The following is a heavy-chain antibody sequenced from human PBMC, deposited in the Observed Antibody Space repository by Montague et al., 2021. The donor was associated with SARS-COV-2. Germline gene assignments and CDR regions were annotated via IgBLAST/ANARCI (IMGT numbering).Heavy chain of an antibody. CDR2: ISDSSGTI. CDR3: AGDLGYSYGFGH. CDR1: GFTFSSFD. J-gene: IGHJ5*02. Sequence: SLRLSCAASGFTFSSFDMTWVRQAPGKGLEWVSHISDSSGTIFYADSVKGRFTVSRENAKNSLYLQMNSLRAEDTALYFCAGDLGYSYGFGHWGQGTLVTVSS. D-gene: IGHD5-18*01. V-gene: IGHV3-48*01.